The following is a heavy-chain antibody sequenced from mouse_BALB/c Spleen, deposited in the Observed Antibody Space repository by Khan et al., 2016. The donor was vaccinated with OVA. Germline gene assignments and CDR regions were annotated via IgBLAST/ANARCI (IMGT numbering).Heavy chain of an antibody. V-gene: IGHV1-77*01. CDR1: GYTFTDYY. J-gene: IGHJ3*01. D-gene: IGHD1-2*01. CDR3: ERRNYYGYTFAY. Sequence: QVQLQQSGAELARPGASVKLSCKASGYTFTDYYINWVKQRTGQGLEWIGEISPGRGDTYYHEKFKGKATLTADKSSSTVYMQLSSLTAEASAVYVRERRNYYGYTFAYWGQGTLVTVSA. CDR2: ISPGRGDT.